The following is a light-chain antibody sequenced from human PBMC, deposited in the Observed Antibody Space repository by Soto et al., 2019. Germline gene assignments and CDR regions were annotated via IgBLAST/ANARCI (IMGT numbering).Light chain of an antibody. J-gene: IGLJ2*01. CDR1: SSNIGAPYD. CDR3: QSYDSSLSGSV. V-gene: IGLV1-40*01. Sequence: QSVLTQPPSVSGAPGQRVTISCTGSSSNIGAPYDVHWYQQLPGTAPKLLIYGNDNRPSGVPDRFSGSKSGTSASLAITGLQADDEADYYCQSYDSSLSGSVFGGGTKLTVL. CDR2: GND.